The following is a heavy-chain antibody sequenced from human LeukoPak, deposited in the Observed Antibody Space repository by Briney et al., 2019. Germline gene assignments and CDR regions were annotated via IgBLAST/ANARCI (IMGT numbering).Heavy chain of an antibody. J-gene: IGHJ4*02. CDR2: VSGRDST. CDR3: AKVPLGNYYDSSGYYSYFDY. CDR1: GFIFSSSA. D-gene: IGHD3-22*01. V-gene: IGHV3-23*01. Sequence: GGSLGLSCAASGFIFSSSAMSWVRQAPGKGLEWVSAVSGRDSTYYADSVKGRFTISRDNSKNTLYLQMNSLGAEDTAVYYCAKVPLGNYYDSSGYYSYFDYWGQGTLVTVFS.